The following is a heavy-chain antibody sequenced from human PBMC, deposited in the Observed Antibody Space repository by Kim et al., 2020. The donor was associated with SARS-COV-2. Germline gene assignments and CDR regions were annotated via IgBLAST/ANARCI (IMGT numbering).Heavy chain of an antibody. J-gene: IGHJ5*02. Sequence: SVKVSCKASGFTFIGSAMQWVRQARGQRLEWIGWIVVGSGNTNYAQEFQERVTITRDMSTRTAYMELSSLRSEDTAVYYCAAVRDCSGGSCYYDDLSWFDPGGQGTLVTVSS. CDR2: IVVGSGNT. CDR3: AAVRDCSGGSCYYDDLSWFDP. V-gene: IGHV1-58*02. D-gene: IGHD2-15*01. CDR1: GFTFIGSA.